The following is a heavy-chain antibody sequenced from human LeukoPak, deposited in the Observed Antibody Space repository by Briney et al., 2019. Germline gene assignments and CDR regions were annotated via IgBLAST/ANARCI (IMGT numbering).Heavy chain of an antibody. D-gene: IGHD3-9*01. CDR3: ARHFFLVTFDWLSRYKNWFDP. CDR2: INHSGST. J-gene: IGHJ5*02. CDR1: GYSISSGYY. V-gene: IGHV4-38-2*02. Sequence: SETLSLTCTVSGYSISSGYYWSWIRQPPGKGLEWIGEINHSGSTNYNPSLKSRVTISVDTSKNQFSLKLSSVTAADTAVYYCARHFFLVTFDWLSRYKNWFDPWGQGTLVTVSS.